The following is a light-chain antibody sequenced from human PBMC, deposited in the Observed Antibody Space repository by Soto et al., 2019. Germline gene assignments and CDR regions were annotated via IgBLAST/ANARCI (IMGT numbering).Light chain of an antibody. Sequence: SVVPQPASVSGFPGQSITISCPGTSSGVGGYNYVSWYQQHPGKAPKLMIYDVSNRPSGVSNRFSGSKSGNTASLTISGLQAEDEADYYCSSYTSSSTLYVFGTGTKVTVL. CDR3: SSYTSSSTLYV. CDR1: SSGVGGYNY. CDR2: DVS. J-gene: IGLJ1*01. V-gene: IGLV2-14*01.